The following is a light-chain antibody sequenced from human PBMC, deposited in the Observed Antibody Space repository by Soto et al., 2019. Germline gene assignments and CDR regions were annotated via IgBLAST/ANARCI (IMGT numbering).Light chain of an antibody. CDR2: GVD. CDR1: TSDVGTYSL. CDR3: CSYASTITWV. J-gene: IGLJ3*02. V-gene: IGLV2-23*02. Sequence: QSALTQPASVSGSPGQSITISCTGTTSDVGTYSLVSWYQQHPGKAPKLIIYGVDKRPSGVSDRFSGSKSGNRASLTISGFQAEDEADYYCCSYASTITWVFGGGTKLTVL.